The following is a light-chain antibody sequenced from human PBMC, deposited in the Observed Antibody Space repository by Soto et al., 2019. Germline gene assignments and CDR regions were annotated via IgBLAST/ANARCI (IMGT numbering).Light chain of an antibody. CDR3: QQFASSLRT. V-gene: IGKV3-20*01. Sequence: EIVLTQSPGTLSLSPGERVTLSCRASESISNNYLVWYQQKPGQAPRPLIFDASRRATGVPDRFSGSGSGTDVTLTISRLEPEDFAVYSCQQFASSLRTFGQGTKVEIK. CDR2: DAS. J-gene: IGKJ1*01. CDR1: ESISNNY.